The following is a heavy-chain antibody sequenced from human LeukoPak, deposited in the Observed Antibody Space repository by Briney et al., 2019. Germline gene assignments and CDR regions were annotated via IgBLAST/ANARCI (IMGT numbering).Heavy chain of an antibody. CDR3: ANGDTVVVVAATHHDAFDI. V-gene: IGHV3-30-3*01. J-gene: IGHJ3*02. CDR2: ISYDGSNK. CDR1: GFTFSSYA. Sequence: GGSLRLSCAASGFTFSSYAMHWVRQAPGKGLEWVAVISYDGSNKYYADSVKGRFTLSRDNSKNTLYLQMNSLGAEDTAVYYCANGDTVVVVAATHHDAFDIWGQGTMVTVSS. D-gene: IGHD2-15*01.